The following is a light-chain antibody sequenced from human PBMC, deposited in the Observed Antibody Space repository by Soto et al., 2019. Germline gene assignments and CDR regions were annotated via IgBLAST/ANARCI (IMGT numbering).Light chain of an antibody. CDR1: QSVSSSY. CDR2: GTS. CDR3: QQYGSSPRT. V-gene: IGKV3-20*01. J-gene: IGKJ1*01. Sequence: EIVLTQSPGTLSLSPGARGTLSCRASQSVSSSYLAWYQQKPGQAPRLLMYGTSTRATGTPDRFSGSGSGTDFTLTISSLEPEDVAVYYCQQYGSSPRTFGQGTKVEVK.